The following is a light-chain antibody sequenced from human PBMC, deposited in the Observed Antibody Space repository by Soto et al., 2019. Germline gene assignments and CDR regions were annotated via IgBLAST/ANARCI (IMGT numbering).Light chain of an antibody. V-gene: IGLV2-14*01. Sequence: QSVLTQPASASGSPGQTITISCTGSSSDIGAFNYVAWYQQHPGKAHKLIIHGDTNRPSGPSSRSSGTKSDSTASLTISGLQAEDEADYYCGSYATAFFYVFGAGTKLTVL. J-gene: IGLJ1*01. CDR2: GDT. CDR1: SSDIGAFNY. CDR3: GSYATAFFYV.